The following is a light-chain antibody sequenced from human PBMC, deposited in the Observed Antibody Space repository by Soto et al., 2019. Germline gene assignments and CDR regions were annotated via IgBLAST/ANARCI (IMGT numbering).Light chain of an antibody. Sequence: EIVMTQSPATLSVSPGDRATLSCRAGQSVSSNLAWYQQKPGQAPRLLIYGASTRATGIPARFSGSGSGTEFTLTISSLQPEDFAVYYCQRYNAWPITFGQGTRLDIK. V-gene: IGKV3-15*01. CDR3: QRYNAWPIT. CDR2: GAS. J-gene: IGKJ5*01. CDR1: QSVSSN.